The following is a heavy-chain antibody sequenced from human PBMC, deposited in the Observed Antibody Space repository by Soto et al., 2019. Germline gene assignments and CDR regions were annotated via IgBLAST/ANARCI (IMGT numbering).Heavy chain of an antibody. Sequence: ASVKVSCKASGYTFTGYYMHWVRQAPGQGLEWMGWINPNSGGTNYAQKFQGRVTMTRDTSISTAYMELSRLRSDDTAVYYCARDFLYCSGGSCYLSYYYYYGMDVWGQGTTVTGSS. D-gene: IGHD2-15*01. J-gene: IGHJ6*02. CDR3: ARDFLYCSGGSCYLSYYYYYGMDV. CDR1: GYTFTGYY. CDR2: INPNSGGT. V-gene: IGHV1-2*02.